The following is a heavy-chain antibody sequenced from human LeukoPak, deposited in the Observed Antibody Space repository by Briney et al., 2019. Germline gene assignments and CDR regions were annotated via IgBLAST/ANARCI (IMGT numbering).Heavy chain of an antibody. D-gene: IGHD2-15*01. CDR3: ARQQCNGGSCYSRAIWFDP. CDR1: GGSISSSSYY. CDR2: IYYTGNT. V-gene: IGHV4-39*01. J-gene: IGHJ5*02. Sequence: SETLSLTCTVSGGSISSSSYYWGWIRQPPGKGQEWIASIYYTGNTYYNPSLKSRVTISVDTSKNQFSLNLNSVTAADTAMYYCARQQCNGGSCYSRAIWFDPWGQGTLVTVSS.